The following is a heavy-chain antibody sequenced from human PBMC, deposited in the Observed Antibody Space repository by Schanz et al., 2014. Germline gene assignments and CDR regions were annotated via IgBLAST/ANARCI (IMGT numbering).Heavy chain of an antibody. CDR2: ISASGGTT. D-gene: IGHD1-1*01. CDR3: ARDRRNADLDY. Sequence: VQLVESGGGLVQPGGSLRLSCAASGFTFSAYAMTWVRQIPGKGLEWVSAISASGGTTYYADSVKGRFTISRDNAKNSLYLEMNSLRAEDTALYYCARDRRNADLDYWGQGTLVTVSS. V-gene: IGHV3-23*04. CDR1: GFTFSAYA. J-gene: IGHJ4*02.